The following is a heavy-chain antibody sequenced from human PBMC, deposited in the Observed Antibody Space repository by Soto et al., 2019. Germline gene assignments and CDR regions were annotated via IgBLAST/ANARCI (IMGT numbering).Heavy chain of an antibody. Sequence: SDTLSLTCTSSCGSIISGGYSWSWIRQTPGKGLEWIGYIYPTGKTYYNPSLKNRATLSIDTSQNQFSLQLTSVTAADTAVYYCARAPPGPAPRWGVWGHGTTVTVSS. V-gene: IGHV4-30-2*01. CDR2: IYPTGKT. J-gene: IGHJ6*02. CDR1: CGSIISGGYS. D-gene: IGHD3-16*01. CDR3: ARAPPGPAPRWGV.